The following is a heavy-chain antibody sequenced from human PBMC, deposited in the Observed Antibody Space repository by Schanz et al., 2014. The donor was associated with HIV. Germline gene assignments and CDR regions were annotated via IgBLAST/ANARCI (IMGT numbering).Heavy chain of an antibody. CDR1: GGSFSVYS. CDR2: INHSGST. V-gene: IGHV4-34*02. J-gene: IGHJ4*02. D-gene: IGHD3-10*01. Sequence: QVQLQQWGAGLLRPSETLSLTCAVYGGSFSVYSWSWIRQPPGKGLQWIGEINHSGSTNYNPSLKSRVPISVDTSMTQFSLELTSVPAADTAVYYCVRPYGSGPRYYFDLWGRGTLVTVSS. CDR3: VRPYGSGPRYYFDL.